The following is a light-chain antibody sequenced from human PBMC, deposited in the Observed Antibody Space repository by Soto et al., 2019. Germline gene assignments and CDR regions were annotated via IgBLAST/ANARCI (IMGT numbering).Light chain of an antibody. V-gene: IGKV3-20*01. CDR2: GAS. CDR3: QHYGSSPRT. CDR1: QTITTSQ. Sequence: EIVLTQSPGTLSLSPGERATLFCRASQTITTSQLAWYQQKPGQAPRVLIFGASNRATGIPDRFSGSGSGTDFTLTISRLEPEDFAIYYCQHYGSSPRTFGQGTKVEI. J-gene: IGKJ1*01.